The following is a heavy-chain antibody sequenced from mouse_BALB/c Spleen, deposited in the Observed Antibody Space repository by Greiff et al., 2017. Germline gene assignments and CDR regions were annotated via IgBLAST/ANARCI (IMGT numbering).Heavy chain of an antibody. V-gene: IGHV5-6*02. J-gene: IGHJ4*01. D-gene: IGHD2-4*01. Sequence: EVKVEESGGDLVKPGGSLKLSCAASGFTFSSYGMSWVRQTPDKRLEWVATISSGGSYTYYPDSVKGRFTISRDNAKNTLYLQMSSLKSEDTAMYYGARHLYYDYDEGYAMDYWGQGTSVTVSS. CDR2: ISSGGSYT. CDR1: GFTFSSYG. CDR3: ARHLYYDYDEGYAMDY.